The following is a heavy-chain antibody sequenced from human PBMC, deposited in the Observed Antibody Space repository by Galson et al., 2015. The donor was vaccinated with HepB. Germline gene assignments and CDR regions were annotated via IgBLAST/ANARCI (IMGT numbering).Heavy chain of an antibody. D-gene: IGHD2-21*02. CDR2: ISYDGSYT. V-gene: IGHV3-30*18. CDR3: AKDRYLEVTGVFSN. Sequence: SLRLSCAPSGFTFSSYGMHWVRQSPGKGLEWVAVISYDGSYTYYGDSVKGRFTISRDNSKNTLYLQMKNLRPEDSAVYYCAKDRYLEVTGVFSNWGQGTLVTVSS. CDR1: GFTFSSYG. J-gene: IGHJ4*02.